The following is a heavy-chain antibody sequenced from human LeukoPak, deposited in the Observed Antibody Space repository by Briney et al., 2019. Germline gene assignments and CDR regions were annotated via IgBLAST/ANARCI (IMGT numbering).Heavy chain of an antibody. J-gene: IGHJ4*02. CDR1: GFTFSAYW. CDR3: ARDLNWLLFDY. CDR2: VKYDGSTT. Sequence: GSLRLSCAASGFTFSAYWMHWVRQAPGEGLVWVSRVKYDGSTTAYADSVKGRFTISRDNTRNILYLEMNSLRAEDTAVYYCARDLNWLLFDYWGQGALVTVSS. V-gene: IGHV3-74*01. D-gene: IGHD3/OR15-3a*01.